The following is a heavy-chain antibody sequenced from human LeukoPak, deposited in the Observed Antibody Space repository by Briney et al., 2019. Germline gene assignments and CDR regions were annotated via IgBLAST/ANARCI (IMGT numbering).Heavy chain of an antibody. J-gene: IGHJ4*02. CDR1: AGSISSSNYH. D-gene: IGHD3-10*01. CDR2: INHSGST. CDR3: AREGITMVRGVITPLNFDY. V-gene: IGHV4-39*07. Sequence: SETLSLTCTVSAGSISSSNYHWGWIRQPPGKGLEWIGEINHSGSTNYNPSLKSRVTISVDTSKNQFSLKLSSVTAADTAVYYCAREGITMVRGVITPLNFDYWGQGTLVTVSS.